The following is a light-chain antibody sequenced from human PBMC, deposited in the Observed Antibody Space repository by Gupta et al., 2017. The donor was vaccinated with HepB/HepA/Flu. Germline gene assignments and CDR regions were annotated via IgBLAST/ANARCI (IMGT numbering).Light chain of an antibody. CDR1: QFVAKY. Sequence: DIQLTQSPSSLSASVGDTVTITCQASQFVAKYFNWYHQKPGRATNLLIYAASNLQSGVPSRFIASGTGTQFTLTITPRQPEDSGTYFCQQRYSTPLTFGGGTKLEIK. CDR2: AAS. CDR3: QQRYSTPLT. V-gene: IGKV1-39*01. J-gene: IGKJ4*01.